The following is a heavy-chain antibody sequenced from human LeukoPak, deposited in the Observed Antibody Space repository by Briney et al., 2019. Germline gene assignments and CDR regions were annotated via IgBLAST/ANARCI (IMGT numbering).Heavy chain of an antibody. Sequence: ASVKVSCKASGYTFTSYYLHWVRPAPGQGLEWMGIINFSGGSTTYAQKFQGRVTMTRDTSTSTVYMELNSLRSEDTAVYYCARQPVYSWSYSYLDYWGQGTLVTVSS. CDR3: ARQPVYSWSYSYLDY. J-gene: IGHJ4*02. V-gene: IGHV1-46*01. D-gene: IGHD1-26*01. CDR1: GYTFTSYY. CDR2: INFSGGST.